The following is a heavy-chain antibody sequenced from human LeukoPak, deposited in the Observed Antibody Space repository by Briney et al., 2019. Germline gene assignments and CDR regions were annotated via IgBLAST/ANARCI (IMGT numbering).Heavy chain of an antibody. Sequence: PGGSLRLSCAASGFTFSSYGMNWVRQAPGKGLEWVAVIWYDGSKKYYADSVTGRFSISRDNSKNALSLQMNSLRAEDTAVYYCARLTGEALDYWGQGTLVTVSS. V-gene: IGHV3-33*08. CDR1: GFTFSSYG. CDR3: ARLTGEALDY. J-gene: IGHJ4*02. CDR2: IWYDGSKK. D-gene: IGHD1-20*01.